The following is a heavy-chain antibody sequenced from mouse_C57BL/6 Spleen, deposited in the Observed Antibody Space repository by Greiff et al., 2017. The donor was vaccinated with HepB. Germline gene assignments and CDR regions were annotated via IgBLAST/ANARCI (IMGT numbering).Heavy chain of an antibody. J-gene: IGHJ2*01. Sequence: VQLKESGGGLVKPGGSLKLSCAASGFTFSDYGMHWVRQAPEKGLEWVAYISSGSSTIYYADTVKGRFTISRDNAKNTLFLQMTSLRSEDTAMYYCARRDWEGGDYFDYWGQGTTLTVSS. CDR1: GFTFSDYG. CDR3: ARRDWEGGDYFDY. CDR2: ISSGSSTI. D-gene: IGHD4-1*01. V-gene: IGHV5-17*01.